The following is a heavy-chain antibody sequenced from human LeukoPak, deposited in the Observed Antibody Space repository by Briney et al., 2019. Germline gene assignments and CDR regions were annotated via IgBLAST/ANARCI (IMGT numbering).Heavy chain of an antibody. Sequence: GGSLRLSCAASGFTLSSYGMNWVRQAPGKGLDWVAFLRYDGSTAFYEDSVKGRFTISRDSSKNTLYLQMNSLTPADTAIYYRAKDPYGGTYPSYFDYWGQGTLVTVSS. CDR1: GFTLSSYG. J-gene: IGHJ4*02. CDR2: LRYDGSTA. V-gene: IGHV3-30*02. D-gene: IGHD1-26*01. CDR3: AKDPYGGTYPSYFDY.